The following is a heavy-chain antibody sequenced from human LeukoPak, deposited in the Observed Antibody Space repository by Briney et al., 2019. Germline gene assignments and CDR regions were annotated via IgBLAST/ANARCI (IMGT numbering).Heavy chain of an antibody. CDR2: INAYNGNT. D-gene: IGHD6-6*01. Sequence: ASVKVSCKASGYTFTSYGISWVRQATGQGLEWIGWINAYNGNTNYAQKLQGRVTMTTNTSTSTAYMELRSLRSDDTAVYYCARDEQLGLYYYGMGVWGQGTTVTVSS. V-gene: IGHV1-18*01. CDR1: GYTFTSYG. CDR3: ARDEQLGLYYYGMGV. J-gene: IGHJ6*02.